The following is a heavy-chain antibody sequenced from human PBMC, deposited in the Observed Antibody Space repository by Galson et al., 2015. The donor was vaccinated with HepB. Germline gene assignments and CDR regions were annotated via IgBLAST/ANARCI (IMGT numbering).Heavy chain of an antibody. D-gene: IGHD1-26*01. CDR3: ATAPYSGSYRNWFDP. Sequence: SCKASGGTFSSYTISWVRQAPGKGLEWMGGFDPEDGETIYAQKFQGRVTMTEDTSTDTAYMELSSLRSEDTAVYYCATAPYSGSYRNWFDPWGQGTLVTVSS. CDR2: FDPEDGET. V-gene: IGHV1-24*01. J-gene: IGHJ5*02. CDR1: GGTFSSYT.